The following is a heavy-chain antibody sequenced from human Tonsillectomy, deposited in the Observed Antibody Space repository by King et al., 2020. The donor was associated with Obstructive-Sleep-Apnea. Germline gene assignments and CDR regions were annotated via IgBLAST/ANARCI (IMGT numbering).Heavy chain of an antibody. D-gene: IGHD3-9*01. CDR1: GYTFTRYY. CDR3: AKGGLTGYFPTDY. Sequence: QLVQSGAEVKKPGASVKLSCKASGYTFTRYYMHWVRQAPGQGLEWMGIINPSSGSTTYTQKFQDRVTITRDTSTSTVYMELSSLRSEDTAMYYCAKGGLTGYFPTDYWGQGALVIVSS. V-gene: IGHV1-46*01. CDR2: INPSSGST. J-gene: IGHJ4*02.